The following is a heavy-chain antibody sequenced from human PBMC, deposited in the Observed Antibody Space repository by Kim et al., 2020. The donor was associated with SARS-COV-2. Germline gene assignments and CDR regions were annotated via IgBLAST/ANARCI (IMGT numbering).Heavy chain of an antibody. D-gene: IGHD6-19*01. CDR1: GFTFSSYW. J-gene: IGHJ3*02. V-gene: IGHV3-7*01. CDR3: ARAGVGGWIDAFDI. CDR2: IKQDGSEK. Sequence: GGSLRLSCAASGFTFSSYWMSWVRQAPGKGLEWVANIKQDGSEKYYVDSVKGRFTISRDNAKNSLYLQMNSLRAEDTAVYYCARAGVGGWIDAFDIWGQGTMVTVSS.